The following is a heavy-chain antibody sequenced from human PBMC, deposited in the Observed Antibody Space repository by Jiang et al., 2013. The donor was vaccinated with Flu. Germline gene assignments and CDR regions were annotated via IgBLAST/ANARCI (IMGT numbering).Heavy chain of an antibody. CDR1: GYSFTSYW. Sequence: GAEVKKPGESLRISCKGSGYSFTSYWISWVRQMPGKGLEWMGRIDPSDSYTNYSPSFQGHVTISADKSISTAYLQWSSLKASDTAMYYCARMYYYDSSGYYNNWFDPWGQGTLVTV. CDR3: ARMYYYDSSGYYNNWFDP. V-gene: IGHV5-10-1*01. CDR2: IDPSDSYT. D-gene: IGHD3-22*01. J-gene: IGHJ5*02.